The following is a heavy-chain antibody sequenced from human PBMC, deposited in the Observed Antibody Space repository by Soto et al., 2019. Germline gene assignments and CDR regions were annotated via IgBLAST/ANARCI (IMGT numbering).Heavy chain of an antibody. D-gene: IGHD2-21*02. J-gene: IGHJ4*02. Sequence: PGGSQRLSSASSGFTFSTYGIHWVRQAPGKGLEWLAVIWYDGSKKYYADSVQGRFTISRDNSKNTGYLQMNSLRAEDTAVYYCVKDHCGGDCYSNPYFDYWGQGTLVTVSS. CDR2: IWYDGSKK. CDR1: GFTFSTYG. V-gene: IGHV3-33*06. CDR3: VKDHCGGDCYSNPYFDY.